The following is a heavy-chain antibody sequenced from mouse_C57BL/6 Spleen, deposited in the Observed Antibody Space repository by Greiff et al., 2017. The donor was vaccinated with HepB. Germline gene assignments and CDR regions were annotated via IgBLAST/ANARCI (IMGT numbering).Heavy chain of an antibody. CDR3: ARGHGSSWGYFDV. CDR1: GFTFSDYY. D-gene: IGHD1-1*01. V-gene: IGHV5-16*01. CDR2: INYDGSST. Sequence: EVMLVESEGGLVQPGSSMKLSCTASGFTFSDYYMAWVRQVPEKGLEWVANINYDGSSTYYLDSLKSRFIISRDNAKNILYLQMSSLKSEDTATYYCARGHGSSWGYFDVWGTGTTVTVSS. J-gene: IGHJ1*03.